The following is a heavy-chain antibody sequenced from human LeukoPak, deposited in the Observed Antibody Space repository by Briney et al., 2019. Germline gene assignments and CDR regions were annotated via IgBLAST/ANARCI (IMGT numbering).Heavy chain of an antibody. V-gene: IGHV3-21*01. CDR3: ARVLYSSGWYPLYETYSYYYGMDV. CDR1: GFTFSSYS. D-gene: IGHD6-19*01. Sequence: PGGSLRLSCAASGFTFSSYSMNWVRQAPGKGLEWVSSISSSSSYIYYADSVKGRFTISRDNAKNSLYLQMNSLRAEDTAVYYCARVLYSSGWYPLYETYSYYYGMDVWGQGTTVTVSS. CDR2: ISSSSSYI. J-gene: IGHJ6*02.